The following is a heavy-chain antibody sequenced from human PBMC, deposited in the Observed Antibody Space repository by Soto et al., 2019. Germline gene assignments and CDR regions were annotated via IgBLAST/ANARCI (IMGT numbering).Heavy chain of an antibody. V-gene: IGHV4-34*01. CDR1: GGSFSGYY. Sequence: SETLSLTCAVYGGSFSGYYWSWIRQPPGKGLEWIGEINHSGSTNYNPSLKSRVTISVDTSKNQFSLKLSSVTAADTAEYYCARGSSSSWYDYWGQGTLVTVPS. CDR3: ARGSSSSWYDY. D-gene: IGHD6-13*01. CDR2: INHSGST. J-gene: IGHJ4*02.